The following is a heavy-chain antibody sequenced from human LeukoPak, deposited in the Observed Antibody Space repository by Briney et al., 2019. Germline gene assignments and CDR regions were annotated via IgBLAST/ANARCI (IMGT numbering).Heavy chain of an antibody. D-gene: IGHD5/OR15-5a*01. V-gene: IGHV3-30*18. Sequence: GGSLRLSCAASGFTFSSYGMHWVRQAPGKGLEWVAVISYDGSNKYYADSVKGRFTISRDNSKITLYLQMNSLRAEDTAVYYCAKDSTWGYYYYYGMDVWGQGTTVTVSS. J-gene: IGHJ6*02. CDR3: AKDSTWGYYYYYGMDV. CDR1: GFTFSSYG. CDR2: ISYDGSNK.